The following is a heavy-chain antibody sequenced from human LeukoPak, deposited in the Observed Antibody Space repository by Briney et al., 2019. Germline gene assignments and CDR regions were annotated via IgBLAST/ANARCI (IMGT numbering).Heavy chain of an antibody. CDR2: ISGSGGST. D-gene: IGHD4-11*01. CDR1: GFTFGSYA. V-gene: IGHV3-23*01. CDR3: ARRGEYSNLNYLEY. Sequence: PGGSLRLSCAASGFTFGSYAMSWVRQAPGKGLEWVSGISGSGGSTYYADTVKGRFTISRDNSKNTLYLQMNSLRAEDTAVYYCARRGEYSNLNYLEYWGQGTLVTVSS. J-gene: IGHJ4*02.